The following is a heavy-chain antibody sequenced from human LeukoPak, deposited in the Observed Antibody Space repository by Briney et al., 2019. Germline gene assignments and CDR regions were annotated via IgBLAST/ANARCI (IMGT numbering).Heavy chain of an antibody. CDR3: ARLANYVPVY. V-gene: IGHV4-34*01. D-gene: IGHD1-7*01. CDR1: GGSFSGYY. J-gene: IGHJ4*02. CDR2: INHSGST. Sequence: SETLSLTCAVYGGSFSGYYWSWIRQPPGKGLEWIGEINHSGSTNYNPSLKSRVTISVDTSKNQFSLKLSSVTAADTAVYYCARLANYVPVYWGQGTLVIVSS.